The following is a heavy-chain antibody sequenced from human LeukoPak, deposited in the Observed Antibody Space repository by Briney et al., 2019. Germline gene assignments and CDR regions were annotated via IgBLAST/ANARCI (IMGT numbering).Heavy chain of an antibody. J-gene: IGHJ3*02. CDR1: GGSISSYY. V-gene: IGHV4-59*01. Sequence: PSETLSLTCTVSGGSISSYYWSWIRQPPGKGLEWIGYMYYSGSTKYNPSLKSRVSISVDTSKNQFSLKLSSVTAADTAVYYCARASKRAFDIWGQGTMVTVSS. CDR2: MYYSGST. CDR3: ARASKRAFDI.